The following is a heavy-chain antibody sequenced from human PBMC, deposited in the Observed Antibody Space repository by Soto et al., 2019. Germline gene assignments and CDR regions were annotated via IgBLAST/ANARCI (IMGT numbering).Heavy chain of an antibody. CDR2: INWNGGST. J-gene: IGHJ4*02. V-gene: IGHV3-20*01. D-gene: IGHD2-15*01. CDR1: GFTFDAYG. Sequence: EVQLVESGGGVVRPGGSLRLSCAASGFTFDAYGMSWVRQAPGKGLEWVSGINWNGGSTGYADSVKGRFTISRDNAKNSLYLQMNSLRAEDTALYHCARAFFNIRGGSSYYFDYWGQGTLVTVSS. CDR3: ARAFFNIRGGSSYYFDY.